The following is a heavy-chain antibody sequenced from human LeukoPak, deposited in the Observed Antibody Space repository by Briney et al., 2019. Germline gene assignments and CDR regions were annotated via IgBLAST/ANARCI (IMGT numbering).Heavy chain of an antibody. CDR1: GGSISSGRYY. V-gene: IGHV4-30-2*01. CDR3: ARVLLADSSVKY. D-gene: IGHD3-22*01. CDR2: IYHSGST. J-gene: IGHJ4*02. Sequence: PSQTLSLTCTVSGGSISSGRYYWSWIRQPPGKGLEWIGYIYHSGSTHYNPSLTIRVPMSVDRSKNQFSLKLSSVTAADTAVYYCARVLLADSSVKYWGQGTLVTVCS.